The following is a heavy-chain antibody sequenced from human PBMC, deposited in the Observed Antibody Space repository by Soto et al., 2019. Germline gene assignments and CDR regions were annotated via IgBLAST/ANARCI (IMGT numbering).Heavy chain of an antibody. J-gene: IGHJ4*02. V-gene: IGHV1-8*01. Sequence: ASVKVSCKASGYTFTRYDINWVRQATGQGLEWMGWMNPNSGNTGYAQKFQGRVTMTRNTSISTAYMELSSLRSEDTAVYYCARDNYVGAVPFDYWGQGTLVTVSS. CDR3: ARDNYVGAVPFDY. CDR2: MNPNSGNT. CDR1: GYTFTRYD. D-gene: IGHD1-26*01.